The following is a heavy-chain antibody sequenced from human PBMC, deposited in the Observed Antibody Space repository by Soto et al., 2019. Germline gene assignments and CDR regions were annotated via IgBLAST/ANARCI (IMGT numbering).Heavy chain of an antibody. J-gene: IGHJ4*02. V-gene: IGHV3-9*01. CDR2: ISWNSGSI. CDR3: AKAVDFWSGPPDY. CDR1: GCTLDDYA. Sequence: EVQLVESGGGLVQPGRSLRRSCAASGCTLDDYAMHWVRQAPGKGLEWVSGISWNSGSIGYADSVKGRFTISRDNAKNSLYLQMNSLRAEDTALYYCAKAVDFWSGPPDYWGKGTLVTVSS. D-gene: IGHD3-3*01.